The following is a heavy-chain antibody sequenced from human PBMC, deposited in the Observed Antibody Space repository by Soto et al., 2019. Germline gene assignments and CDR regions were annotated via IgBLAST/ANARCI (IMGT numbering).Heavy chain of an antibody. J-gene: IGHJ4*02. CDR2: IYYNGNT. CDR3: ARANWSSEY. CDR1: GGSISNHY. V-gene: IGHV4-59*11. Sequence: QVQLQASGPGLVTPSETLSLTCTVSGGSISNHYWIWIRQTPGKGLELIGYIYYNGNTNYKPSLKSGVTMSVYTSKTQISLRLSSVPAAYPAVYYCARANWSSEYWGQGTLGTVSS. D-gene: IGHD7-27*01.